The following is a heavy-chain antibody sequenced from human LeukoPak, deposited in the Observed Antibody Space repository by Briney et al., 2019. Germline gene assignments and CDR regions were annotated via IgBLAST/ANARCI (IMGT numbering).Heavy chain of an antibody. Sequence: SETLSLTCTVSGDSISSASSHWSWIRQSPGKGLEWIGSIYHSGTTYYKPSLKSRITISVDTSKNQFSLKLSSVTAADTAVYHCAREHSSSVTDWGQGTLVTVSS. J-gene: IGHJ4*02. CDR2: IYHSGTT. CDR3: AREHSSSVTD. D-gene: IGHD6-6*01. V-gene: IGHV4-39*07. CDR1: GDSISSASSH.